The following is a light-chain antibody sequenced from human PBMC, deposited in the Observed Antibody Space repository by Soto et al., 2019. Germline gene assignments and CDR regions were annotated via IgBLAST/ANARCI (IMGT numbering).Light chain of an antibody. V-gene: IGLV2-14*01. J-gene: IGLJ3*02. Sequence: QSALTQSASVSGSPGQSITISCTGTSSDVGGYNYVSWYQQHPGKAPKLMIYDVSNRPSGVSNRFSGSKSGNTASLTISGLQAEDEADYYCSSYTSIWVFGGGTKLTVL. CDR3: SSYTSIWV. CDR2: DVS. CDR1: SSDVGGYNY.